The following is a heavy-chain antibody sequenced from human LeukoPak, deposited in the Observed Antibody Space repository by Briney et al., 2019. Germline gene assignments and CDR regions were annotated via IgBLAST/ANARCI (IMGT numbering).Heavy chain of an antibody. J-gene: IGHJ4*02. CDR2: IYYSGST. CDR1: GGSISSYY. D-gene: IGHD6-13*01. CDR3: ARERVQQQLVRYPDFFDY. V-gene: IGHV4-59*01. Sequence: SETLSLTCTVSGGSISSYYWSWIRQPPGKGLEWIGYIYYSGSTNYNPSLKSRVTISVDTSKNQFSLKLSSVTAADTAVYYCARERVQQQLVRYPDFFDYWGQGTLVTVSS.